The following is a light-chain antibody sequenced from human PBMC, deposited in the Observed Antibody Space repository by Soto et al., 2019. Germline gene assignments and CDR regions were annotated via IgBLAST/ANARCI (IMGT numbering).Light chain of an antibody. CDR1: TSDVGSHDL. Sequence: QSALTQPASVCGSPGQSITISCTGTTSDVGSHDLVSWYQQDPGKAPKIMIYEVSKRPSADSNRFSGSKSGNTASLPISGLQAEEDADYYCCSYEGGRRADVFASGTKVTV. J-gene: IGLJ1*01. CDR3: CSYEGGRRADV. CDR2: EVS. V-gene: IGLV2-23*02.